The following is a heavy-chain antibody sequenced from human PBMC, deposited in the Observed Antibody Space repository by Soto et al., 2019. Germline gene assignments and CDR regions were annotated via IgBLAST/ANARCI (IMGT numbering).Heavy chain of an antibody. CDR2: ISAHNSNT. J-gene: IGHJ6*04. CDR1: VYTLTTYG. V-gene: IGHV1-18*04. D-gene: IGHD1-1*01. Sequence: ASVKCSCKPSVYTLTTYGISWLLHAPGQGLEWLGWISAHNSNTVYAQHLQGRVSMTTDTSTRTAYMELRSLRSDDTAVYFCARVLERKFAEGLFQYYGMDVWGKGTTVTVSS. CDR3: ARVLERKFAEGLFQYYGMDV.